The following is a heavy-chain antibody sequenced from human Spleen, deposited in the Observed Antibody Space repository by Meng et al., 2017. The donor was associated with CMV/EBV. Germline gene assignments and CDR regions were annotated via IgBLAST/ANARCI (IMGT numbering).Heavy chain of an antibody. V-gene: IGHV3-21*01. D-gene: IGHD3-22*01. J-gene: IGHJ6*02. Sequence: GESLKISCIGSGFTFSSYSMNWVRQAPGKGLEWVSYISSTATYIHYADSVKGRLTVSRDNAKNSLYLIMTSLGVEDTAVYYCARDQRNYDSSGDYGMDVWGQGTTVTVSS. CDR2: ISSTATYI. CDR3: ARDQRNYDSSGDYGMDV. CDR1: GFTFSSYS.